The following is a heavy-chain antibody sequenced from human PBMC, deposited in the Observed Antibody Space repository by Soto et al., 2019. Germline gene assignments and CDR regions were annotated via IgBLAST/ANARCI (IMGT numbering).Heavy chain of an antibody. Sequence: PGGSMRLRCIASGFAFKPYVMHWARQAPGKGLEWVAVIWYDGSNEKYADAVKGRFTIYRDNSKNTLYLQMNSLRAEDTAVYYCTREMRGDYASDYWGQGT. CDR3: TREMRGDYASDY. V-gene: IGHV3-33*01. J-gene: IGHJ4*02. D-gene: IGHD4-17*01. CDR2: IWYDGSNE. CDR1: GFAFKPYV.